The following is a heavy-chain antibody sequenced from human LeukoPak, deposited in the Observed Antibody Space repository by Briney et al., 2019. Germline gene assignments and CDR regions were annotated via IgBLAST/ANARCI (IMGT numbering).Heavy chain of an antibody. CDR2: ISGSGGST. Sequence: PGGSLRLSCAASGFTFSSYAMSWVRQAPGKGLEWVSAISGSGGSTYYAGSVKGRFTISRDNSKNTLYLQMNSLRAEDTAVYYCAKDFYDSSGYYCVVFRFFDYWGQGTLVTVSS. J-gene: IGHJ4*02. D-gene: IGHD3-22*01. V-gene: IGHV3-23*01. CDR3: AKDFYDSSGYYCVVFRFFDY. CDR1: GFTFSSYA.